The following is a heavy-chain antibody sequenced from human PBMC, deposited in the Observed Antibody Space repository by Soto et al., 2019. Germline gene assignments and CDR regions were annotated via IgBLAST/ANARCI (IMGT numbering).Heavy chain of an antibody. CDR3: TTGGWLSHYYYYGMDV. J-gene: IGHJ6*02. CDR1: RFTFSNAW. CDR2: IKSKTDGGTT. Sequence: PGGSLRLACAASRFTFSNAWMSWVRQAPGKGLEWVGRIKSKTDGGTTDYAAPVKGRFTISRDDSKNTLYLQMNSLKTEDTAVYYCTTGGWLSHYYYYGMDVWGQGTTVTVSS. D-gene: IGHD3-22*01. V-gene: IGHV3-15*01.